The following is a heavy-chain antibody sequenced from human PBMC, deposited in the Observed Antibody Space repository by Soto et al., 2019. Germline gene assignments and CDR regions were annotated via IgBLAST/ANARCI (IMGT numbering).Heavy chain of an antibody. Sequence: QVQVVESGGGVVQPGRSLRLSCAASGFMFSDYGMYWVRQAPAKGLEWLAVISNDGSYKYYLDSVKGRFSISRDNSKNTLDLQMNSVAPDDTAVYYCTRVGSGGGGDNWGQGILVAVSS. J-gene: IGHJ1*01. V-gene: IGHV3-30*03. D-gene: IGHD4-17*01. CDR1: GFMFSDYG. CDR2: ISNDGSYK. CDR3: TRVGSGGGGDN.